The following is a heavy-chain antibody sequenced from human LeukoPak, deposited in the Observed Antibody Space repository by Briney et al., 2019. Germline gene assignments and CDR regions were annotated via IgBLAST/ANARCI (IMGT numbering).Heavy chain of an antibody. V-gene: IGHV3-23*01. CDR2: MSDSGGST. CDR3: ARYSGSYQFDY. J-gene: IGHJ4*02. Sequence: PGGSLRLSCAASGFTFSNFAMSWVRQAPGKGLEWVSVMSDSGGSTYYADSVKGRFTISRDNSKNTLYLQMNSLRAEDTAVYYCARYSGSYQFDYWGQGTLVTVSS. D-gene: IGHD1-26*01. CDR1: GFTFSNFA.